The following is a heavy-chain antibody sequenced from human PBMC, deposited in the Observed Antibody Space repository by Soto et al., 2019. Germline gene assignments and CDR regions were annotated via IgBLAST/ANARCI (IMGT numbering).Heavy chain of an antibody. CDR1: GFTFSSYG. Sequence: GGSLRLSCAASGFTFSSYGMHWVRQAPGKGLEWVAVISYDGSNKYYADSVKGRFTISRDNSKNTLYLQMNSLRAEDTAVYYCAKELYSGYDPPFDYWGQGTLVTVSS. CDR3: AKELYSGYDPPFDY. D-gene: IGHD5-12*01. V-gene: IGHV3-30*18. CDR2: ISYDGSNK. J-gene: IGHJ4*02.